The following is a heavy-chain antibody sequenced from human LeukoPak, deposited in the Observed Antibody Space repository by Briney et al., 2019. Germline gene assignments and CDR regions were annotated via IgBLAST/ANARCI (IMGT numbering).Heavy chain of an antibody. CDR3: ARQRRRATVTTLTSSVDYGMDV. CDR2: INPNSGGT. J-gene: IGHJ6*04. Sequence: ASVKVSCKASGYTFTGYYMHWVRQAPGQGLEWMGWINPNSGGTNYAQKFQGRVTMTRDTSISTAYMELSRLRSDDTAVYYCARQRRRATVTTLTSSVDYGMDVWGKGTTVTVSS. CDR1: GYTFTGYY. D-gene: IGHD4-17*01. V-gene: IGHV1-2*02.